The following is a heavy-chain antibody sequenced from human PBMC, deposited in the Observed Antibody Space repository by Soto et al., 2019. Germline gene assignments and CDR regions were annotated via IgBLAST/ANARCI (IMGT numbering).Heavy chain of an antibody. CDR2: TNPSGGST. CDR3: ARGSGGASGWYVFDY. D-gene: IGHD6-19*01. Sequence: ASVKVSCKASGYTFTSYYMHWVRQAPGQGLEWMGITNPSGGSTSYAQKFQGRVTMTRDTSTSTVYMELSSLRSGDTAVYYCARGSGGASGWYVFDYWGQGTLVTVSS. CDR1: GYTFTSYY. J-gene: IGHJ4*02. V-gene: IGHV1-46*01.